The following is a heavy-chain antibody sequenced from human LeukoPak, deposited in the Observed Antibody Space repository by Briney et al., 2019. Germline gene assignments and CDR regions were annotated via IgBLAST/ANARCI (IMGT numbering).Heavy chain of an antibody. V-gene: IGHV3-66*04. J-gene: IGHJ4*02. D-gene: IGHD5-18*01. CDR2: IYSGGNT. CDR1: GVTVSSNY. Sequence: GGSLRLSCAASGVTVSSNYMNWVRQAPGKGLEWVSIIYSGGNTYYADSVKGRFTISRDNSKNTLYLQMNGLRAEDTAVYYCARQQDTTNPGYWGQGTQVTVSS. CDR3: ARQQDTTNPGY.